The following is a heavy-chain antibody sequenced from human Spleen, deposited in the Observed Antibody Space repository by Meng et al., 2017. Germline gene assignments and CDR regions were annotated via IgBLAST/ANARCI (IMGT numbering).Heavy chain of an antibody. V-gene: IGHV3-30*18. CDR3: AKDHSARELLWRARPGDY. Sequence: QVQLVASGGGVVQSGKSLGLSCASARLQARGWSGWQLYHMADSVKGRFTISRDNSKNTLYPQMKSLRPEDTAVNYCAKDHSARELLWRARPGDYWGQGTLVTVSS. CDR2: YHM. J-gene: IGHJ4*02. D-gene: IGHD1-26*01.